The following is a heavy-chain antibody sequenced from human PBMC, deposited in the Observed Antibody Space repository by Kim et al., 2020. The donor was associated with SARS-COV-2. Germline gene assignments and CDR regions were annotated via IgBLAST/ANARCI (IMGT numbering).Heavy chain of an antibody. J-gene: IGHJ2*01. V-gene: IGHV4-39*07. CDR3: AGYTYYDILTGYYNVEYFDL. CDR1: GGSISSSSYY. D-gene: IGHD3-9*01. Sequence: SETLSLTCTVSGGSISSSSYYWGWIRQPPGKGLEWIGSIYYSGSTYYNPSLKSRVTISVDTSKNQFSLKLSSVTAADTAVYYCAGYTYYDILTGYYNVEYFDLWGRGTLVTVSS. CDR2: IYYSGST.